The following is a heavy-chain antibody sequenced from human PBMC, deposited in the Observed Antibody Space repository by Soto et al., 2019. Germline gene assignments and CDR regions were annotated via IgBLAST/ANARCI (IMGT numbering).Heavy chain of an antibody. CDR3: ARSPRPPNSSGCYGP. V-gene: IGHV2-5*02. D-gene: IGHD6-19*01. CDR1: GFSLSTSGVG. Sequence: EPGPTLVNPTQTITLACTFSGFSLSTSGVGVGWIRQPPGKALEWLALIYWVDDKRYRPSLKSRLTITKDTSKNEVVLTMTNMDPMDTATYSCARSPRPPNSSGCYGPWGQGTLGTVSS. CDR2: IYWVDDK. J-gene: IGHJ5*02.